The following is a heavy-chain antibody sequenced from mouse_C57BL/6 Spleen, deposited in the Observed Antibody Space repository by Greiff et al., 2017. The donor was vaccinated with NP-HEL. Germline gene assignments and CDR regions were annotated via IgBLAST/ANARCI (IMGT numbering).Heavy chain of an antibody. D-gene: IGHD1-1*01. CDR1: GYSFTGYY. CDR3: ARSITTVGRYFDV. J-gene: IGHJ1*03. V-gene: IGHV1-42*01. CDR2: INPSTGGT. Sequence: VQLQQSGPELVKPGASVKISCKASGYSFTGYYMNWVKQSPEKSLEWIGEINPSTGGTTYNQKFKAKATLTVDKSSSTAYMQLKSLTSEDSAVYYCARSITTVGRYFDVWGTGTTVTVSS.